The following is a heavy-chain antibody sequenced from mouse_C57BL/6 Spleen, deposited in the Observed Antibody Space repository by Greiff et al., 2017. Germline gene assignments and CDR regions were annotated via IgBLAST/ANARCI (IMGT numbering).Heavy chain of an antibody. J-gene: IGHJ4*01. CDR1: GYAFSSSW. CDR2: IYPGDGDT. D-gene: IGHD2-5*01. Sequence: QVQLQQSGPELVKPGASVKISCKASGYAFSSSWMHWVKQRPGKGLEWIGRIYPGDGDTNYNGKFKGKATLTADKSSSTAYMQLSSLTSEDSAVYFCARDGVYYSNFYAMDYWGQGTSVTVSS. V-gene: IGHV1-82*01. CDR3: ARDGVYYSNFYAMDY.